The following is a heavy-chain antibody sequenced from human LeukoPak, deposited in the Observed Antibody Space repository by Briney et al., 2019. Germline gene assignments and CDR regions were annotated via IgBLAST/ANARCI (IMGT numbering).Heavy chain of an antibody. D-gene: IGHD4-17*01. CDR1: GYTFTTYD. Sequence: ASVKVSCKASGYTFTTYDITWVRQATGQGLEWMGWMNPNNGNKGYDQKFQGRVTFTRDTSISTAYMELSGLRSEDTAVYYCARAPMTTVTNFYYYMDVWGKGTTVTVSS. CDR3: ARAPMTTVTNFYYYMDV. CDR2: MNPNNGNK. V-gene: IGHV1-8*03. J-gene: IGHJ6*03.